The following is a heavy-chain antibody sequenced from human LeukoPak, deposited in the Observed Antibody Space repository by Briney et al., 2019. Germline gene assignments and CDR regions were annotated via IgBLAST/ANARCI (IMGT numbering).Heavy chain of an antibody. Sequence: ASVKVSCKASGYTFTGYYMHWVRQAPGQGLEWMGWINPNSGGTNYAQKFQGRVTMTRDKSIRTAYMELSRLTSDDTAVYYCARNIWFGESADAFDIWSQGTMVTVSS. D-gene: IGHD3-10*01. J-gene: IGHJ3*02. CDR2: INPNSGGT. CDR3: ARNIWFGESADAFDI. V-gene: IGHV1-2*02. CDR1: GYTFTGYY.